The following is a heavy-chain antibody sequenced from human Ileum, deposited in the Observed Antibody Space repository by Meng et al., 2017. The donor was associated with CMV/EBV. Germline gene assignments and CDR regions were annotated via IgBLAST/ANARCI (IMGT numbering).Heavy chain of an antibody. Sequence: SVKVSCKASGDTFYRYAISWVRQAPGHGLEWMGGIIPILGIANYAQKFQGRVTITADKSTSTVYMELSSLKSEDTAVYYCARDLLGWELRTYIPYYYFDYWGQGTLVTVSS. CDR3: ARDLLGWELRTYIPYYYFDY. CDR2: IIPILGIA. D-gene: IGHD1-26*01. J-gene: IGHJ4*02. V-gene: IGHV1-69*10. CDR1: GDTFYRYA.